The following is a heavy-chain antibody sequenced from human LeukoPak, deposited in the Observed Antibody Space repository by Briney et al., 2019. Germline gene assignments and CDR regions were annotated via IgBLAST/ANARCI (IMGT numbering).Heavy chain of an antibody. D-gene: IGHD4-17*01. CDR2: IYSGGST. CDR3: ARDLDRDYGLGAFDI. J-gene: IGHJ3*02. V-gene: IGHV3-66*01. Sequence: GGSLRLSCAASEFSVGSNYMTWVRQAPGKGLEWVSLIYSGGSTYYADSVKGRFTISRDNSKNTLYLQMNSLRAEDKAVYYCARDLDRDYGLGAFDIWGQGTMVTVSS. CDR1: EFSVGSNY.